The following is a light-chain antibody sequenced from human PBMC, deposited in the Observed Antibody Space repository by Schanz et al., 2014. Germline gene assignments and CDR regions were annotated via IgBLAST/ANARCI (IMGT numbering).Light chain of an antibody. V-gene: IGKV3-20*01. CDR3: QQYGTSPYA. CDR2: GTS. CDR1: QSVSSN. J-gene: IGKJ2*01. Sequence: EIVLTQSPGTLSFSPGERAALSCRASQSVSSNLAWYQQKPGQAPRLLIYGTSTRATGIPDRFSGSGSGTDFTLTISRLEPEDFAVYYCQQYGTSPYAFGQGTKVEIK.